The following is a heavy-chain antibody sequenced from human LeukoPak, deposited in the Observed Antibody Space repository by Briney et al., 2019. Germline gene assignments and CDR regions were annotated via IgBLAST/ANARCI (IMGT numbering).Heavy chain of an antibody. CDR2: INAGNGNT. CDR3: ARDSAKYSSSWYSPLRSGDYYGMDV. Sequence: ASVKVSCKASGYTFTSYAMHWVRQAPGQRLEWMGWINAGNGNTKYSQKFQGRVTITRDTSASTAYMELSSLRSEDTAVYYCARDSAKYSSSWYSPLRSGDYYGMDVWGQGTAVTVSS. CDR1: GYTFTSYA. V-gene: IGHV1-3*01. D-gene: IGHD6-13*01. J-gene: IGHJ6*02.